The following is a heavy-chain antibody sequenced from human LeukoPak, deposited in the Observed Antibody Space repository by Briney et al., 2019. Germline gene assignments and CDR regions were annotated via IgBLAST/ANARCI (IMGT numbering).Heavy chain of an antibody. V-gene: IGHV4-34*01. J-gene: IGHJ5*02. CDR2: INHSGGT. CDR3: ARYLKRNYDFWSGYSNWFDP. CDR1: GGSFSGYY. Sequence: SETLSLTCAVYGGSFSGYYWSWIRQPPGKGLEWIGEINHSGGTNYNPSLKSRVTISVDTSKNQFSLKLSSVTAADTAVYYCARYLKRNYDFWSGYSNWFDPWGQGTLVTVSS. D-gene: IGHD3-3*01.